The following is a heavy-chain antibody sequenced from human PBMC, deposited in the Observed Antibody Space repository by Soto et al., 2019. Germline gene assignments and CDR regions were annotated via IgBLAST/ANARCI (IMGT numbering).Heavy chain of an antibody. V-gene: IGHV3-7*01. CDR3: ARVGRGSGSVGS. Sequence: EVQLVESGGGLVQPGGSLRLSCAASGFTFSSYWMTWVRQAPGKGLEWVANIKQDGSEKYYVDSVKGRFTISRDNAKNSLFLRMNSLRADETAGYYCARVGRGSGSVGSWGQGTLVTVSS. CDR2: IKQDGSEK. CDR1: GFTFSSYW. J-gene: IGHJ5*02. D-gene: IGHD6-19*01.